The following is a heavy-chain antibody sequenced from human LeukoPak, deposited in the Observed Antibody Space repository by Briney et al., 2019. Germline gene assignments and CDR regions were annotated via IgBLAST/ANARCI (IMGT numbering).Heavy chain of an antibody. CDR1: GFTLSNYW. J-gene: IGHJ4*02. CDR2: INRDGGEK. V-gene: IGHV3-7*01. Sequence: GGSLRLSCAASGFTLSNYWMGWVRQVPRKGLEWVGSINRDGGEKHYVDSVEGRFTISRDNAKNSLYLQMNSLKAEDTAVYFCTRNEIWGQGTLVTVSS. CDR3: TRNEI.